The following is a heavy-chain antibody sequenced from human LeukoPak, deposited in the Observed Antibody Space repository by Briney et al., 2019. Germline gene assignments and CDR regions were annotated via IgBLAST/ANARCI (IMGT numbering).Heavy chain of an antibody. CDR1: GYILTNNW. Sequence: GESLKISCKVSGYILTNNWIGWVRQVPGKGLEWMGLIYPGYSDAKYSPSFQGQVTISADKSISTAYLQWSSLKASDTAMYYCARPNYGDYDGWFDPWGQGTLVTVSS. CDR2: IYPGYSDA. J-gene: IGHJ5*02. D-gene: IGHD4-17*01. V-gene: IGHV5-51*01. CDR3: ARPNYGDYDGWFDP.